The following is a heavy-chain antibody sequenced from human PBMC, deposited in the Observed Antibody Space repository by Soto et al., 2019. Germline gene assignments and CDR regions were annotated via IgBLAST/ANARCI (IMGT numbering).Heavy chain of an antibody. CDR2: INPSGGST. Sequence: ASVKVSCKASGYTFTSYYMHWVRQAPGQGLEWMGIINPSGGSTSYAQKFQGRVTMTRDTSTSTVYMELSSLRSEDTAVYYCARDTYPISIFGVVPPPAGMHGWGQGTTVTGSS. CDR1: GYTFTSYY. CDR3: ARDTYPISIFGVVPPPAGMHG. D-gene: IGHD3-3*01. V-gene: IGHV1-46*01. J-gene: IGHJ6*02.